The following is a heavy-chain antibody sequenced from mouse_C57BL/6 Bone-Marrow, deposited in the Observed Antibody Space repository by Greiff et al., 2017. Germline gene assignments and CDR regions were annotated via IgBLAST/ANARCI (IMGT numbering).Heavy chain of an antibody. CDR1: GFNIKDYY. J-gene: IGHJ4*01. V-gene: IGHV14-2*01. CDR2: IDPEDGEP. CDR3: ARGLLWPHYYAMYY. D-gene: IGHD1-1*02. Sequence: VQLQQSGAELVKPGASVKLSCTASGFNIKDYYMHWVKQRTEQGLEWIGRIDPEDGEPKYAPKFQGKATITADTSTNTAYLQLSSLSSEDTAVYYGARGLLWPHYYAMYYWGQGTSVTVSS.